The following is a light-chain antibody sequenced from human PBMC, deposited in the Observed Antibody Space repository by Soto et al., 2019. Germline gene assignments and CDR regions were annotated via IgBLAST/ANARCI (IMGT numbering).Light chain of an antibody. Sequence: EIVMTQSPATLSVSPGERATLSCRASQSVSSNLAWYQQKPGQAPRLLIYGASTSATCIPARFSGRRSGTEFTMTVNYRQRDDFAVYYCQQYNNWAPWTFGQATKVDIK. CDR2: GAS. J-gene: IGKJ1*01. CDR1: QSVSSN. CDR3: QQYNNWAPWT. V-gene: IGKV3-15*01.